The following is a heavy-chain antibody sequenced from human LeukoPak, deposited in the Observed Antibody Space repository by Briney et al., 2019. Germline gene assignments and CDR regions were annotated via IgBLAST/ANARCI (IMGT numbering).Heavy chain of an antibody. D-gene: IGHD2-15*01. Sequence: SQTLSLTCTVSGGSISSGGYYWSWIRQPPGKGLDWIGYIYHSGSTYYNPSLKSQVTISVDRSKNQFSLKLSSVTAADTAVYYCARYSYCSGGSCYPDYWGQGTLVTVSS. V-gene: IGHV4-30-2*01. CDR1: GGSISSGGYY. CDR2: IYHSGST. J-gene: IGHJ4*02. CDR3: ARYSYCSGGSCYPDY.